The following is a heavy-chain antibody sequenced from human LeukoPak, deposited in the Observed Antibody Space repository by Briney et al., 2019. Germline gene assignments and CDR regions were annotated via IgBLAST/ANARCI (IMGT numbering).Heavy chain of an antibody. CDR1: GGTFSSYA. Sequence: GASVKVSCKASGGTFSSYAISWVRQAPGQGLEWMGGIIPIFGTANYAQKFQGRVTITTDESTSTAYVELSSLRSEDTAVYYCARARYYYDSSGYYPPLVHAFDIWGQGTMVTVSS. D-gene: IGHD3-22*01. J-gene: IGHJ3*02. CDR3: ARARYYYDSSGYYPPLVHAFDI. V-gene: IGHV1-69*05. CDR2: IIPIFGTA.